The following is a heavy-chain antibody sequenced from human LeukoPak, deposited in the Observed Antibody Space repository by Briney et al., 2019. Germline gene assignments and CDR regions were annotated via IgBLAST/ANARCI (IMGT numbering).Heavy chain of an antibody. CDR1: GYSFTSYW. V-gene: IGHV5-51*01. CDR3: ARSYYDSGSYYKPYYFDY. Sequence: GESLKISCKGSGYSFTSYWIAWGRQMPGKGLEWMGVIYPGDSDTRYSPSFQGQVTISADKSISTAYLQWSSLKASDTAMYYCARSYYDSGSYYKPYYFDYWGQGTLVTVSS. CDR2: IYPGDSDT. J-gene: IGHJ4*02. D-gene: IGHD3-10*01.